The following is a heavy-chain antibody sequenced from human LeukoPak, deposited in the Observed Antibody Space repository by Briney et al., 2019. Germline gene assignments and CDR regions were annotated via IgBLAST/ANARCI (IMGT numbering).Heavy chain of an antibody. J-gene: IGHJ5*02. Sequence: GRSLRLSCAASGFTFDDYAMHWVRQAPGKGLEWVSGISWNSGSIGYADSVKGRFTISRDNAKSSLYLQMNSLRAEDTALYYCAKGRDKYQLLSKNWFDPWGQGTLVTVSS. CDR2: ISWNSGSI. CDR3: AKGRDKYQLLSKNWFDP. V-gene: IGHV3-9*01. D-gene: IGHD2-2*01. CDR1: GFTFDDYA.